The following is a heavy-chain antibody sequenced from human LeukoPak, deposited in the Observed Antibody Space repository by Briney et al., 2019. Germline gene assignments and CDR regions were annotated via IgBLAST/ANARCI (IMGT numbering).Heavy chain of an antibody. Sequence: GGSLRLSCAASGFTVSNNYMSWVRQAPGKGLEWVSVIYSGDNTYYVESVKGRFTISRDNSKNTLFLQMNRPRAEDTAVYYCAVRRVLDASFDYWGQGTLVTVSS. V-gene: IGHV3-66*02. CDR2: IYSGDNT. J-gene: IGHJ4*02. CDR3: AVRRVLDASFDY. CDR1: GFTVSNNY. D-gene: IGHD3-16*01.